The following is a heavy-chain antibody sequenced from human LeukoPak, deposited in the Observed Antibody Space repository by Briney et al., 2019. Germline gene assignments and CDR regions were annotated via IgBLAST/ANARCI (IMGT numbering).Heavy chain of an antibody. V-gene: IGHV3-13*01. CDR3: ARGGRDYYDINGMDV. CDR1: GFTFSSYD. J-gene: IGHJ6*02. D-gene: IGHD3-22*01. Sequence: GGSLRLSCAASGFTFSSYDMHWVRQATGKGLEWVSAIGTAGGTYYPGSVKGRFTISRENAKNSLFLQMNSLRAEDTAVYYCARGGRDYYDINGMDVWGQGTTVTVSS. CDR2: IGTAGGT.